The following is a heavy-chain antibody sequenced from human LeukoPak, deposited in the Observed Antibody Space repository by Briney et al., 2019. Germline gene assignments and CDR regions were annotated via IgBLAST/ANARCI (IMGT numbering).Heavy chain of an antibody. CDR2: IIPIFGTA. V-gene: IGHV1-69*05. J-gene: IGHJ4*02. Sequence: SVKVSCKASGGTFSSYAISWVRQAPGQGLEWMGGIIPIFGTANYAQKFQGRVTITTDESTSTAYMELSSLRSEDTAVYYCARDPSIAAAGTGGYWGQGTLVTVSS. CDR1: GGTFSSYA. CDR3: ARDPSIAAAGTGGY. D-gene: IGHD6-13*01.